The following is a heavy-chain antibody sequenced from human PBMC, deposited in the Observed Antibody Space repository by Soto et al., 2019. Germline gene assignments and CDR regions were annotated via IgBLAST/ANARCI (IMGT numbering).Heavy chain of an antibody. J-gene: IGHJ4*02. Sequence: QITLKESGPTLVKPTQTLTLTCTLSRFSLSTSGLGVGWIRQPPGKALEWLALIYCDDDKRYSPSLKSRLTITKDTSKNQVVLTMTNMEPVDTATYYCAHRRNYGDYDDYWGQGTLVTVSS. CDR2: IYCDDDK. D-gene: IGHD4-17*01. V-gene: IGHV2-5*02. CDR3: AHRRNYGDYDDY. CDR1: RFSLSTSGLG.